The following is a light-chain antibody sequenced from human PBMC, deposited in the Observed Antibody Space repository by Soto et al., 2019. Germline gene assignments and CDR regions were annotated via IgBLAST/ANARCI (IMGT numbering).Light chain of an antibody. CDR3: PQYDGSSQYT. Sequence: EIVLTQSPGTLSLSPGERATLSCRASQSVSSSYLAWYQQKPGQAPRLLIYGASTRATGIPDRFSGSGSGTDFTLTISRLEPEDFAVYYCPQYDGSSQYTFGQGTKLEIK. V-gene: IGKV3-20*01. CDR1: QSVSSSY. CDR2: GAS. J-gene: IGKJ2*01.